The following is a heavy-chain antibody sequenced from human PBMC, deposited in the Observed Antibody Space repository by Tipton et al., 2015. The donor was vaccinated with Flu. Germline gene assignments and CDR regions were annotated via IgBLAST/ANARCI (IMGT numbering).Heavy chain of an antibody. CDR1: GGSISSSSFY. V-gene: IGHV4-39*07. CDR2: IYYSGST. J-gene: IGHJ1*01. Sequence: TLSLTCIVSGGSISSSSFYWGWLRQPPGKGLEWIGSIYYSGSTYYNPSLKSRVTISVDTSKNQLSLKVSSVTAADTAVYYCATDRHGSRDSSHAEYFQHWGQGTLVTVSS. D-gene: IGHD5-24*01. CDR3: ATDRHGSRDSSHAEYFQH.